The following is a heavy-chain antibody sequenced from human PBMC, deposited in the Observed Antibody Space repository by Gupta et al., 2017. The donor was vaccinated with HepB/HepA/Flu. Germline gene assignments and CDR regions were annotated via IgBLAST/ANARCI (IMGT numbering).Heavy chain of an antibody. V-gene: IGHV3-48*02. J-gene: IGHJ3*02. CDR3: ARKSACDI. Sequence: EVQLVESGGGVVQPGGSLRLSCAAPGFTFSSYNMNWVRQAPGKGLEWFSYISGSSSTIYYADSVKGRFTISRDNAENSLYLQMSSLRDEDTAVYYCARKSACDIWGQGTRVTVSS. CDR1: GFTFSSYN. CDR2: ISGSSSTI.